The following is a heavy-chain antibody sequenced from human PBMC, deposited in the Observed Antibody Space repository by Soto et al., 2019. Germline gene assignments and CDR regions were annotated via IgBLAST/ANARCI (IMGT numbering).Heavy chain of an antibody. Sequence: SETLSLTCAVYGGSFSGYYWSWIRQPPGKGLEWIGEINHSGSTNYNPSLKSRVTISVDTSKNQFSLKLSSVTAADTAVYYCARAENGSGYDPKEYYFDYWGQGTLVTVSS. CDR2: INHSGST. D-gene: IGHD5-12*01. CDR1: GGSFSGYY. CDR3: ARAENGSGYDPKEYYFDY. J-gene: IGHJ4*02. V-gene: IGHV4-34*01.